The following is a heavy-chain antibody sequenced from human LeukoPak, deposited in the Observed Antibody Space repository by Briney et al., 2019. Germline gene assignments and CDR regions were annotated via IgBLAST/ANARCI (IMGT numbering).Heavy chain of an antibody. J-gene: IGHJ4*02. CDR2: ISTSSVTM. V-gene: IGHV3-48*04. CDR3: ARTYYDSSGHRNFDY. D-gene: IGHD3-22*01. CDR1: RFTFNTYA. Sequence: GGSLRLSCAASRFTFNTYAMSWVRQAPGKGLEWVSYISTSSVTMFYADSVRGRFTVSRDNGKNSLFLQMNSLRAEDTAVYYCARTYYDSSGHRNFDYWGQGTLVTVSS.